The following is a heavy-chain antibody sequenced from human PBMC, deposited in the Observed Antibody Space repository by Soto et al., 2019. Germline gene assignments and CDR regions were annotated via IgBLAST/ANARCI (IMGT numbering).Heavy chain of an antibody. D-gene: IGHD6-13*01. CDR3: AKDISYSSSWLDYYYYGMDV. Sequence: GGSLRLSCAASGFTFSSYAMSWVRQAPGKGLEWVSAISGSGGSTYYADSVKGRFTISRDNSKNTLYLQMNSLRAEDTAVYYYAKDISYSSSWLDYYYYGMDVWGQGTTVTVSS. V-gene: IGHV3-23*01. CDR2: ISGSGGST. J-gene: IGHJ6*02. CDR1: GFTFSSYA.